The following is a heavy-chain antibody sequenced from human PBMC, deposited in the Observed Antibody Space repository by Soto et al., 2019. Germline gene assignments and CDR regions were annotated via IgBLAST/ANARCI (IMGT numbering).Heavy chain of an antibody. J-gene: IGHJ4*02. CDR2: LSDGGSS. Sequence: PRLSCAASGFSVSSTYMSWVRQAPGKGLEWVSTLSDGGSSHYADSVTGRFSVSRDNSKNTLYLQMNGLRADDTAIYYCARDYASGGYDYRGQGTQVTVSS. D-gene: IGHD5-12*01. V-gene: IGHV3-53*01. CDR1: GFSVSSTY. CDR3: ARDYASGGYDY.